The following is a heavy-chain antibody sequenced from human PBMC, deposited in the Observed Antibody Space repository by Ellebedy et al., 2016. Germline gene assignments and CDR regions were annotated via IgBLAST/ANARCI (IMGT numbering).Heavy chain of an antibody. Sequence: ASVKVSCXASGYTFTGYYMHWVRQAPGQGLEWMGWINPNSGGTNYAQKFQGGVTMTRDTSISTAYMELSRLRSDDTAVYYCAGGYSNSPRDYYYMDVWGKGTTVTVSS. CDR3: AGGYSNSPRDYYYMDV. CDR2: INPNSGGT. V-gene: IGHV1-2*02. D-gene: IGHD4-11*01. J-gene: IGHJ6*03. CDR1: GYTFTGYY.